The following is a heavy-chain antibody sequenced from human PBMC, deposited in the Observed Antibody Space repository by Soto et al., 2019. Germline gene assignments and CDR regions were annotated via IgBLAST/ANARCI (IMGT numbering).Heavy chain of an antibody. CDR3: AGPYYDFWSGPGYGMDV. D-gene: IGHD3-3*01. V-gene: IGHV3-23*01. CDR1: GFTFSSYV. CDR2: ISSSGDRT. J-gene: IGHJ6*02. Sequence: GQLLESGGGLVQPGGSLRLSCAASGFTFSSYVMNWIRQAPGKGLEWVSAISSSGDRTYYAASVKGRFTISRDNSKNTLFLQMNSLRAEDTAVYYCAGPYYDFWSGPGYGMDVWGQGTTVTVSS.